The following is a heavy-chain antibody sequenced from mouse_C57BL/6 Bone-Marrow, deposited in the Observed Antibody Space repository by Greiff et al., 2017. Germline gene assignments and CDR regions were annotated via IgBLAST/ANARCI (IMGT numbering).Heavy chain of an antibody. Sequence: QVQLQQSGAELVRPGTSVKVSCKASGYAFTNYLIEWVKQRPGQGLEWIGVINPGSGGTNYNEKFKGKATLTAVKSSSTAYMQLSSLTSEDSAVYFCARSATVVAPFAYWGQGTLVTVSA. CDR2: INPGSGGT. J-gene: IGHJ3*01. CDR3: ARSATVVAPFAY. CDR1: GYAFTNYL. D-gene: IGHD1-1*01. V-gene: IGHV1-54*01.